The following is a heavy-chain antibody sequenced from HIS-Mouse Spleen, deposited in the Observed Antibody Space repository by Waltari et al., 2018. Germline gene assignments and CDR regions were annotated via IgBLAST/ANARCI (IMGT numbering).Heavy chain of an antibody. Sequence: QLQLQESGPGLVKPSETLSLPCTVSGGSISSSSYDWGWTRQPPGKGLEWIGIIYYSGSTYYNPSLKRRVTISVDTSKNQCSLKLSSVTAADTAVYYCAREIPYSSSWYDWYFDLWGRGTLVTVSS. V-gene: IGHV4-39*07. J-gene: IGHJ2*01. CDR3: AREIPYSSSWYDWYFDL. CDR2: IYYSGST. D-gene: IGHD6-13*01. CDR1: GGSISSSSYD.